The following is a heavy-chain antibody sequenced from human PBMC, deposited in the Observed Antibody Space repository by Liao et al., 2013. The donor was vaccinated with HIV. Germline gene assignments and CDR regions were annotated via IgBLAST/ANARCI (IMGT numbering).Heavy chain of an antibody. CDR3: ARQRGHCSSTSCYTDWFDP. J-gene: IGHJ5*02. V-gene: IGHV4-4*07. CDR2: IYTSGST. Sequence: QVQLQESGPGLVKPSETLSLTCTVSGGSISSYYWSWIRQPAGKGLEWIGRIYTSGSTNYNPSLKSRVTMSVDTSKNQFSLKLSSVTAADTAVYYCARQRGHCSSTSCYTDWFDPWGQGTLVTVSS. CDR1: GGSISSYY. D-gene: IGHD2-2*02.